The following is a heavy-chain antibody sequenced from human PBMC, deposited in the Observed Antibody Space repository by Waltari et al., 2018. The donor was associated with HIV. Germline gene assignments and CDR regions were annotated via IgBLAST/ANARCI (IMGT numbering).Heavy chain of an antibody. CDR1: GGTFSSYA. V-gene: IGHV1-69*12. Sequence: QVQLVQSGAEVKKPGSSVKVSCTASGGTFSSYAISWVRPAPGQGLEWMGGIIPIVGTANDAQKFQGRVTITADESTSTAYMELSSLRSEDTAVYYCARLTTVTTVSGYYYYGMDVWGQGTTVTVSS. CDR3: ARLTTVTTVSGYYYYGMDV. J-gene: IGHJ6*02. CDR2: IIPIVGTA. D-gene: IGHD4-17*01.